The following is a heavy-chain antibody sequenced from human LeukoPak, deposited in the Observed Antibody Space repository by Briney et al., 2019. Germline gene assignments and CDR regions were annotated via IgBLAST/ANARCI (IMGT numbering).Heavy chain of an antibody. J-gene: IGHJ6*04. CDR3: AKGHVLPWLGELFPPGHYGMDV. CDR1: GGSFSGYY. Sequence: SETLSLTCAVYGGSFSGYYWSWIRQPPGKGLEWIGEINHSGSTNYNPSLKSRVTISVDTSKNQFSLKLSSVTAADTAVYYCAKGHVLPWLGELFPPGHYGMDVWGKGTTVTVSS. V-gene: IGHV4-34*01. D-gene: IGHD3-10*01. CDR2: INHSGST.